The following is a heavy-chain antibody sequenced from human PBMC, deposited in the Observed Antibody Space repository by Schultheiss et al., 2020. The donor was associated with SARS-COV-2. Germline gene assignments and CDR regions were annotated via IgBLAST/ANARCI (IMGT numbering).Heavy chain of an antibody. J-gene: IGHJ6*03. Sequence: GGSLRLSCAASGFTFSSYAMSWVRQAPGKGLEWVSAISGSGGSTYYADSVKGRFTISRDNSKNTLYLQMNSLRAEDTAVYYCAREGVVYLRFLEWLPSSEYYYMDVWGKGTTVTVSS. D-gene: IGHD3-3*01. CDR1: GFTFSSYA. CDR3: AREGVVYLRFLEWLPSSEYYYMDV. V-gene: IGHV3-23*01. CDR2: ISGSGGST.